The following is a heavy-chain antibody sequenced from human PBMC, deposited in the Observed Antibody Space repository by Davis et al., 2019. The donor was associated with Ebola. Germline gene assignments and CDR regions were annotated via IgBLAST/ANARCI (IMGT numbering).Heavy chain of an antibody. CDR1: GFTISTYW. V-gene: IGHV3-30*02. Sequence: GESLKISCAASGFTISTYWMNWVRQVPGRGLEWVAFVRSHGSDDHYADSVKGRFTISRDNSKNTLYLQMNSLRAEDTAVYYCARVRWTSGYYFDYWGQGTLVTVSS. CDR3: ARVRWTSGYYFDY. CDR2: VRSHGSDD. J-gene: IGHJ4*02. D-gene: IGHD3-22*01.